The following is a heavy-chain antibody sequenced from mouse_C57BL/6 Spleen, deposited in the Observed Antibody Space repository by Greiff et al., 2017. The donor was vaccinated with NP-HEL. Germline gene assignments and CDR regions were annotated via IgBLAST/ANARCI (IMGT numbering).Heavy chain of an antibody. CDR3: AMYYYGSRAMDY. D-gene: IGHD1-1*01. J-gene: IGHJ4*01. Sequence: QVQLKQPGAELVKPGASVKMSCKASGYTFTSYWITWVKQRPGQGLEWIGDIYPGSGSTNYNEKFKSKATLTVDTSSSTAYMQLSSLTSEDSAVYYCAMYYYGSRAMDYWGQGTSVTVSS. V-gene: IGHV1-55*01. CDR1: GYTFTSYW. CDR2: IYPGSGST.